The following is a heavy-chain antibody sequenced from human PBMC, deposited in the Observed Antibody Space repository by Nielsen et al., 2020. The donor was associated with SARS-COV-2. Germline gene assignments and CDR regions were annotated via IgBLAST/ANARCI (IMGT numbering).Heavy chain of an antibody. J-gene: IGHJ4*02. Sequence: GESLKISCVASGFTFSGSAMHWVRQASGKGLEWLGRIRSYANEYATAYAASVKGRFTISRDDSKNTAYLQMNSLRAEDTALYYCAKDVSPFLEWLLHWGQGTLATVSS. D-gene: IGHD3-3*01. CDR3: AKDVSPFLEWLLH. CDR2: IRSYANEYAT. V-gene: IGHV3-73*01. CDR1: GFTFSGSA.